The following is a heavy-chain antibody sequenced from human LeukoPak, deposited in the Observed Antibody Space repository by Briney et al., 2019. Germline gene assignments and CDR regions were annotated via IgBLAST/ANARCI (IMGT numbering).Heavy chain of an antibody. CDR2: ISSSSSYI. CDR3: ARGGIAVAGTYY. CDR1: GFTFSSYS. Sequence: PGGSLRLSCAASGFTFSSYSMNWVRQAPGKGLEWISSISSSSSYIYYADSVKGRFTISRDNAKNSLYLQMNSLRAEDTAVYYCARGGIAVAGTYYWGQGTLVTVSS. D-gene: IGHD6-19*01. J-gene: IGHJ4*02. V-gene: IGHV3-21*01.